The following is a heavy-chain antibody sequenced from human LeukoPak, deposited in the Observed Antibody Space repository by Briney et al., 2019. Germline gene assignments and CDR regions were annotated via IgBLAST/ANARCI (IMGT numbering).Heavy chain of an antibody. D-gene: IGHD6-25*01. J-gene: IGHJ6*03. CDR2: ISDSGDNT. CDR3: ARKGIGSSRYQNMDV. V-gene: IGHV3-23*01. Sequence: GGSLRLSCAASGFTFSSYAMSWVRQAPGKGLDWVATISDSGDNTYYADSVEGRFTISRDTSKNTLYLQMNSLRAEDTAVYYCARKGIGSSRYQNMDVWGKGTTVTVSS. CDR1: GFTFSSYA.